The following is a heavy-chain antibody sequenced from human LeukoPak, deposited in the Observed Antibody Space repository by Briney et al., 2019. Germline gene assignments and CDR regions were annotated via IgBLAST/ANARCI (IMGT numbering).Heavy chain of an antibody. CDR3: ARGGSYFDISGYYFY. V-gene: IGHV3-66*01. D-gene: IGHD3-22*01. CDR1: GFTVGSNT. CDR2: IYSGGST. Sequence: TGGSLRLSCAASGFTVGSNTMSWVRQAPGKGLEWVSIIYSGGSTSYADSVKGRFTISRDNSKNTLYLQMNSLRTEDTAVYYCARGGSYFDISGYYFYWGQGTVVTVSS. J-gene: IGHJ4*02.